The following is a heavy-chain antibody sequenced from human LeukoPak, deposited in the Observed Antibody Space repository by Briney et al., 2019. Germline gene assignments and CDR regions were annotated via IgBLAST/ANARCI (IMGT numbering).Heavy chain of an antibody. D-gene: IGHD5-18*01. Sequence: PGGSLRLSCAASGFTFSDYPMHWVRQAPGKGLEWVAVISYDAINKYYPDSVKGRFTISRDNAKNSLYLQMNSLRAEDTALYYCARGDYNYGIDYWGQGTLVTVSS. CDR2: ISYDAINK. V-gene: IGHV3-30*04. J-gene: IGHJ4*02. CDR3: ARGDYNYGIDY. CDR1: GFTFSDYP.